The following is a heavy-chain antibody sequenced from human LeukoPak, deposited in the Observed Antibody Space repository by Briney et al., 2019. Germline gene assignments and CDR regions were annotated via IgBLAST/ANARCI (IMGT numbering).Heavy chain of an antibody. V-gene: IGHV4-34*01. D-gene: IGHD1-26*01. Sequence: SETLSLTCAVYGGSFSGYYWSWIRQPPGKGLEWIGEINHSGSTNYNPSLKSRVTISVDTSKNQFSLKLSSVTAADTAVYYCARGTLSGLRGAKKYYFDYWGQGTLVTVSS. J-gene: IGHJ4*02. CDR1: GGSFSGYY. CDR3: ARGTLSGLRGAKKYYFDY. CDR2: INHSGST.